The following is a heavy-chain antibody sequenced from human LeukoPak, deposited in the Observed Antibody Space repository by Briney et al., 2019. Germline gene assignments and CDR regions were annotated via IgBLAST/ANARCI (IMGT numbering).Heavy chain of an antibody. Sequence: GGSLRLSCAASGFTFTSYSMNWVRQAPGKGLEWVSTISGGGGSTYYADSVKGRFTIPRDNSKNTLYLQVNSLRAEDTAVYYCAKGGKWDVTPFDYWGQGTLVTVSS. CDR1: GFTFTSYS. V-gene: IGHV3-23*01. D-gene: IGHD1-26*01. J-gene: IGHJ4*02. CDR3: AKGGKWDVTPFDY. CDR2: ISGGGGST.